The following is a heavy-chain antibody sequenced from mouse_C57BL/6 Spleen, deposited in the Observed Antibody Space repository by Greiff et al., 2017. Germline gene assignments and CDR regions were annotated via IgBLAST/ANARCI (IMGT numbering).Heavy chain of an antibody. J-gene: IGHJ4*01. V-gene: IGHV5-12*01. CDR3: ARPWDVNAMDY. CDR2: ISNGGGST. CDR1: GFTFSDYY. Sequence: EVMLVESGGGLVQPGGSLKLSCAASGFTFSDYYMYWVRQTPEKRLEWVAYISNGGGSTYYPDTVKGRFTISRDNAKNTLYLQMSRLKSEDTAMYYCARPWDVNAMDYWGQGTSVTVS. D-gene: IGHD4-1*01.